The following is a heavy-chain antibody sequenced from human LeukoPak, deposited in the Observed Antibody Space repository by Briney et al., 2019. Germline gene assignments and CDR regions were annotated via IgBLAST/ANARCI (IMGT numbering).Heavy chain of an antibody. CDR3: ARGPPGYFDY. J-gene: IGHJ4*02. V-gene: IGHV4-39*07. CDR1: GDSISSRSYY. Sequence: PSETLSLTCTVSGDSISSRSYYWGWIRQPPGKGLEWIGSIYYSGSTYYNPSLKSRVTISVDTSKNQFSLKLSSVTAADTAVYYCARGPPGYFDYWGQGTLVTVSS. CDR2: IYYSGST.